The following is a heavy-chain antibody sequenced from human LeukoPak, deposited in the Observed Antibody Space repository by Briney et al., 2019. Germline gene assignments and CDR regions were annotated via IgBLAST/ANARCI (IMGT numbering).Heavy chain of an antibody. V-gene: IGHV3-30*03. J-gene: IGHJ3*02. CDR1: GLTFSSSW. CDR3: ARDPKGGYSYGWGAFDI. CDR2: ISFDGSSK. D-gene: IGHD5-18*01. Sequence: GGSLRLSCAVSGLTFSSSWMDWVRQAPGKGLEWVAIISFDGSSKYYADSVKGRFTISRDNSRNTLYLKMNSLRAEDTAVYHCARDPKGGYSYGWGAFDIWGHGTMVTVSS.